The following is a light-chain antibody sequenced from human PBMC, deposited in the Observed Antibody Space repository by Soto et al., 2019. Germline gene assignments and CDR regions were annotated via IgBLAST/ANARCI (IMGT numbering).Light chain of an antibody. CDR3: QQRSNWIT. V-gene: IGKV3D-20*02. J-gene: IGKJ5*01. CDR1: QSVSSSL. Sequence: ELLLTQSPGTLSLSPGERATLSCRARQSVSSSLLACYQQKPGQAPSPLIYGASSRATGIPDRFSGSGSGKFFTPTISRLEPEDFAVYYCQQRSNWITFGQGTRLENK. CDR2: GAS.